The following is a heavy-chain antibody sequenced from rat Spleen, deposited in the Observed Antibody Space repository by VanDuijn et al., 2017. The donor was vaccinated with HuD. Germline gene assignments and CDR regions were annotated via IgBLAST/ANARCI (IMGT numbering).Heavy chain of an antibody. CDR2: LSYDGHTT. J-gene: IGHJ2*01. CDR3: ARRHYGYTDYFDY. D-gene: IGHD1-11*01. Sequence: EVQLVESGGDLVQPGRSLKLTCAASGFTFSHYGMACVRQAPTKGLEWVATLSYDGHTTYYRDSVKGRFTISRDIAKSTLYLQMDSLGSEDTATYYCARRHYGYTDYFDYWGQGVMVTVSS. CDR1: GFTFSHYG. V-gene: IGHV5-29*01.